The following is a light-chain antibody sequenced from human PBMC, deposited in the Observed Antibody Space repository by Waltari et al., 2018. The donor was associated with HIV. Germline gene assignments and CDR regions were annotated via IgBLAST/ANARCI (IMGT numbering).Light chain of an antibody. V-gene: IGLV1-51*01. CDR3: GTWDSSLSAGV. CDR2: DND. J-gene: IGLJ2*01. Sequence: QSVLTQPPSVSAAPGQKVTISCSGNRSNIGNNYVSWYQQVPGTAPKLLLYDNDTRPSGIPDRFSASKSGTSATLGITGLQTGDEADYYCGTWDSSLSAGVFGGGTKLTVL. CDR1: RSNIGNNY.